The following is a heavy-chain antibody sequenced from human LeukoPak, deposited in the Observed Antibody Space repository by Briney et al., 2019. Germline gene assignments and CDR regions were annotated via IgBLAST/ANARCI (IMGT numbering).Heavy chain of an antibody. D-gene: IGHD1-26*01. CDR2: INSGGST. J-gene: IGHJ4*02. CDR3: AKTRVGATYYFDY. V-gene: IGHV3-66*01. Sequence: GGSLRLSCAASGFTVSSNYMSWVRQAPGKGLEWVSVINSGGSTYYADSVKGRFTISRDNSKNTLYLQMNSLRAEDTAVYYCAKTRVGATYYFDYWGQGTLVTVSS. CDR1: GFTVSSNY.